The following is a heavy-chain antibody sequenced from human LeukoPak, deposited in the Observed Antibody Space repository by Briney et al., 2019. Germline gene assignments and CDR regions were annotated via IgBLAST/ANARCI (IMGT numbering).Heavy chain of an antibody. D-gene: IGHD6-13*01. J-gene: IGHJ5*02. Sequence: GGSLKISCKGSGYSFTNYWIGWVRPMPGKGLEWMGIIYPGDSDTTYSPSFQGQVTISADKSISTAYLQWSSLKASDTAMYYCARSGYTGAPYYFDAWGQGTLVTVSS. CDR1: GYSFTNYW. V-gene: IGHV5-51*01. CDR3: ARSGYTGAPYYFDA. CDR2: IYPGDSDT.